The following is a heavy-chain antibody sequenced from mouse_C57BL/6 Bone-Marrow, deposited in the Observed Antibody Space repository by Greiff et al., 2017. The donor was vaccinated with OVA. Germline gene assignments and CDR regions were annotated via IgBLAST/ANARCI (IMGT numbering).Heavy chain of an antibody. CDR3: ARRGLFDY. CDR1: GFTFSSYG. Sequence: EVQVVESGGDLVKPGGSLKLSCAASGFTFSSYGMSWVRQTPDKRLEWVATISSGGSYTYYPDSVKGRFTISRDNAKNTLYLQMSSLKSEDTAMYYCARRGLFDYWGQGTTLTVSS. V-gene: IGHV5-6*01. D-gene: IGHD3-1*01. J-gene: IGHJ2*01. CDR2: ISSGGSYT.